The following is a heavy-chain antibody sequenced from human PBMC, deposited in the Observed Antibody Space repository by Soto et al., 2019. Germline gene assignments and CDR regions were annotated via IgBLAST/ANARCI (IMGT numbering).Heavy chain of an antibody. CDR2: IYPGDSET. CDR3: ARLGFPGAIYFDS. V-gene: IGHV5-51*01. CDR1: GYNFTTFW. Sequence: VGSLKISCKGFGYNFTTFWIGWVRQMPGKARECVGIIYPGDSETKYSPDFEGKVTISVDRPTNTAYLQWRSLRASDTAMYYCARLGFPGAIYFDSWGLGTLVTVSS. J-gene: IGHJ4*02.